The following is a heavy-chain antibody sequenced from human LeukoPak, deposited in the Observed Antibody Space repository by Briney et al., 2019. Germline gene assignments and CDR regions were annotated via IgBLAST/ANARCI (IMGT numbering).Heavy chain of an antibody. D-gene: IGHD3-10*01. CDR1: GYTFTSYY. CDR3: ARGPSITMVRGGQWYYYMDV. CDR2: INPRGGST. V-gene: IGHV1-46*01. Sequence: ASLKVACKASGYTFTSYYIHWVRQTPGQGLEWMGLINPRGGSTNYAHKFQGRVTMTKDTSTSTVYMELSSLRSEDTAVHYCARGPSITMVRGGQWYYYMDVWGKGTTVTIPS. J-gene: IGHJ6*03.